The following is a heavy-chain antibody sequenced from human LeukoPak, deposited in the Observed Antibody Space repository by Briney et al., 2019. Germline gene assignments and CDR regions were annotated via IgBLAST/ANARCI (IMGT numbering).Heavy chain of an antibody. V-gene: IGHV4-59*02. Sequence: SETLSLTCTVSSGSVNSYYWSWIRRPPGKGLEWIGYIYYSGSTNYNPSLKSRVTISVDTSKNQFSLKLTSVTAADTAVYYCARARVGNYFDYWGQGTLVTVSS. CDR1: SGSVNSYY. J-gene: IGHJ4*02. CDR2: IYYSGST. CDR3: ARARVGNYFDY. D-gene: IGHD2-15*01.